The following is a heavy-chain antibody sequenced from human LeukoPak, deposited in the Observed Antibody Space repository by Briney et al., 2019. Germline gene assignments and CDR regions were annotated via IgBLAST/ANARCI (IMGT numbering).Heavy chain of an antibody. Sequence: ASVKVSCKASGYTFTGYYIFWVRQAPGQGLKWMGRINPNSGGTQYAQEFQGRVTMTSNTSISTAYMELSRLRSDDTAVYYCARGYYSGGGCYSVENWFDPWGQGTLVTVSS. D-gene: IGHD2-15*01. CDR1: GYTFTGYY. CDR3: ARGYYSGGGCYSVENWFDP. J-gene: IGHJ5*02. V-gene: IGHV1-2*06. CDR2: INPNSGGT.